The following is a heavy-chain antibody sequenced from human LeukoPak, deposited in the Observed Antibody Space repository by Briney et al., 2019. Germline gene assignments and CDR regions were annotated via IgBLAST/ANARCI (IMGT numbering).Heavy chain of an antibody. D-gene: IGHD2-15*01. CDR2: IYYSGST. J-gene: IGHJ5*02. V-gene: IGHV4-59*01. CDR1: GGSISSYY. CDR3: ARDGYCGGGSCWFDP. Sequence: PSETLSLTCTVSGGSISSYYWSWIRQPPGKGLEWIGYIYYSGSTNYNPSLKSRVTISVDTSKNQFSLKLSSVTAADTAVYYCARDGYCGGGSCWFDPWGQGTLVTVSS.